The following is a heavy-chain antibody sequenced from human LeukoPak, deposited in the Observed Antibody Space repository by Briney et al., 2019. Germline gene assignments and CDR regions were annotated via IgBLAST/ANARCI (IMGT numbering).Heavy chain of an antibody. J-gene: IGHJ4*02. CDR1: GFTFSTYT. CDR3: VKGYCSGTSCYVWNYFDY. D-gene: IGHD2-2*01. Sequence: GRSLRLSCSASGFTFSTYTMHWVRQAPGKGLEYVSAFSSIGGTTYYADSVKGRFTISRDNSKNTLYLQMSSLRAEDTAVYYCVKGYCSGTSCYVWNYFDYGGQGTLVTVS. CDR2: FSSIGGTT. V-gene: IGHV3-64D*06.